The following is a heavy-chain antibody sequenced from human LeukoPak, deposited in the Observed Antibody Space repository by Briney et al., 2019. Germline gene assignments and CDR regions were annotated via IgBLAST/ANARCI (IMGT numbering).Heavy chain of an antibody. J-gene: IGHJ4*02. Sequence: GESLKISCKGSGYSFTSYWIGWVRQMPGKGLEWMGIIYPGDSDTRYSPSFQGQVTISADKSISTAYLQWSSLKAPDTAMYYCATQDYGDYGRGHHFDYWGQGTLVTVSS. V-gene: IGHV5-51*01. CDR2: IYPGDSDT. D-gene: IGHD4-17*01. CDR1: GYSFTSYW. CDR3: ATQDYGDYGRGHHFDY.